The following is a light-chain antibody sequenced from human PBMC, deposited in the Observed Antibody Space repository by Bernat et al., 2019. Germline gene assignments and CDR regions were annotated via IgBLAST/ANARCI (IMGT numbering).Light chain of an antibody. J-gene: IGKJ1*01. CDR3: QHQKT. V-gene: IGKV1-5*03. CDR2: KAS. Sequence: DIQMTQSPSTLSASVGDRVTITCRASQSISSWLAWYQQKPGKAPKLLIYKASSLESGVLARFSGSGSGTEFTLTISILQPDDFATYYCQHQKTFGQGTKLEIK. CDR1: QSISSW.